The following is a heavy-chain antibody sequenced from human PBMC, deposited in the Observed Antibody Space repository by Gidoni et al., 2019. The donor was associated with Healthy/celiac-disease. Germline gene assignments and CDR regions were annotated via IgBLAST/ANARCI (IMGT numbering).Heavy chain of an antibody. CDR1: GGSISSYY. J-gene: IGHJ4*02. Sequence: QVQLQESGPGLVKPSETLSLTCTVPGGSISSYYWSWIRQPPGKGLEWIGYIYYSGSTNYNPSLKSRVTISVDTSKNQFSLKLNSVTAADTAIYFCARGDTTFDYWGQGTLVTVSS. V-gene: IGHV4-59*01. CDR3: ARGDTTFDY. CDR2: IYYSGST. D-gene: IGHD4-17*01.